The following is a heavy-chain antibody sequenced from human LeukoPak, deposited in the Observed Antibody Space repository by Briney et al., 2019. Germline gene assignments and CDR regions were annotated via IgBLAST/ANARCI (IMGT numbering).Heavy chain of an antibody. CDR3: ARTTEGGYSYDYFYYYYMDV. CDR2: IYYSGST. J-gene: IGHJ6*03. Sequence: SSETLSLTCTVSGGSFSSYYWSWIRQPPGKGLEWIGYIYYSGSTNYKSSLKSRVTISVDTSKNQFSLKLSSVTAADTAVYYCARTTEGGYSYDYFYYYYMDVWGKGTTVTISS. CDR1: GGSFSSYY. V-gene: IGHV4-59*01. D-gene: IGHD5-18*01.